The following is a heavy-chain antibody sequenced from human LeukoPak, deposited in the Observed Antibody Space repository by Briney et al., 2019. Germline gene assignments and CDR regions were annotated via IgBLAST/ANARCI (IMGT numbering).Heavy chain of an antibody. CDR2: IYYSGSA. Sequence: PSETLSLTCTVSGGSIRSYYWSWIRQPPGKGLEWIGYIYYSGSANYNPSLKSRVTISVDTSKNQFSLKVSSVTAADTAVYYCARTTGSYYFDYWGQGTLVTVSS. CDR1: GGSIRSYY. D-gene: IGHD1-1*01. V-gene: IGHV4-59*01. CDR3: ARTTGSYYFDY. J-gene: IGHJ4*02.